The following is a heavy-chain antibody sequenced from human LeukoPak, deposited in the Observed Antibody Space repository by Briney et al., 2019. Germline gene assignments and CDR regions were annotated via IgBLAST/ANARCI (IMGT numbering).Heavy chain of an antibody. D-gene: IGHD3-22*01. V-gene: IGHV3-11*01. J-gene: IGHJ4*02. CDR2: ISNSGNTV. CDR3: ARTIYSYDTSGFIF. Sequence: GGSLRLSCAASGFIFSDYYMTWVRQAPGKGLEWISYISNSGNTVYSADSVQGRFTTSRDNAHNSLYLQMNNLRSDDTAVYYCARTIYSYDTSGFIFWGRGTLVTVSS. CDR1: GFIFSDYY.